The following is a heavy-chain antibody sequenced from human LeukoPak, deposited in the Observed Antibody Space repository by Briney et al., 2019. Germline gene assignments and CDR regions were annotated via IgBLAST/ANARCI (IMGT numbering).Heavy chain of an antibody. J-gene: IGHJ6*03. D-gene: IGHD6-19*01. CDR3: ARGRGAVAAYYYYYYMDV. CDR1: GGSISSGSYY. V-gene: IGHV4-61*02. CDR2: IYTSGST. Sequence: SETLSLTCTVSGGSISSGSYYWSWIRQPAGKGLEWIGRIYTSGSTNYNPSLKSRVTISVDTSKNQFSLKLSSVTAADTAVYYCARGRGAVAAYYYYYYMDVWGKGTTVTVSS.